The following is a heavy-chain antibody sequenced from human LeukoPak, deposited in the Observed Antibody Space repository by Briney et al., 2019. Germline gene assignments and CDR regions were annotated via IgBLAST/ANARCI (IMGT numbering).Heavy chain of an antibody. Sequence: GASLRLSCAASEFTFSSYAMSWVRQAPGKGLEWVSTITGSGATTYYADSVKDRFTISRDISKNTLYLYLQMNSLRAEDTAVYYCARGNGDYRLGSVSADYWGQGTLVTVSS. CDR3: ARGNGDYRLGSVSADY. J-gene: IGHJ4*02. CDR1: EFTFSSYA. CDR2: ITGSGATT. V-gene: IGHV3-23*01. D-gene: IGHD4-17*01.